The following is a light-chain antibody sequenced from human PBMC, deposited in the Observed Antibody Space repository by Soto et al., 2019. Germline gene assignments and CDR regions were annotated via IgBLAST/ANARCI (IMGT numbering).Light chain of an antibody. V-gene: IGKV3-15*01. J-gene: IGKJ4*01. CDR2: TAS. CDR3: QQYYDWPPLT. Sequence: EIVMTQSPATLSVSPGEGATLSCRASQSVSNKLAWYQQKPGQAPRLLIHTASIRATNVPARFSGTGSGTEFTLTISSLQSEDFAVYYCQQYYDWPPLTFGGGTKVEIX. CDR1: QSVSNK.